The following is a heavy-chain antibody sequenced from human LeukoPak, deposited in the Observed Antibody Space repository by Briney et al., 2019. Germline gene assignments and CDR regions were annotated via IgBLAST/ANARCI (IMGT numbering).Heavy chain of an antibody. J-gene: IGHJ5*02. CDR2: MEYSGGT. D-gene: IGHD3-10*01. CDR1: GGSISDYH. CDR3: ARVKYSSGSTSSWFDP. V-gene: IGHV4-59*08. Sequence: PSETLSLTCTVSGGSISDYHWSWFRQSPGTGLEWIGYMEYSGGTTYNSSLKSRVTISVDTSKSQFSLKLNSVTAADTAVYYCARVKYSSGSTSSWFDPWGQGTPVAVSS.